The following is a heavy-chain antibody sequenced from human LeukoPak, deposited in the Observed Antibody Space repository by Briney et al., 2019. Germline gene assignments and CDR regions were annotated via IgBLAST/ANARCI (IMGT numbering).Heavy chain of an antibody. J-gene: IGHJ4*02. CDR1: GYTFTSYY. Sequence: ASVKVSCKASGYTFTSYYLHWVRQAPGQGLQWMGIINPSSGTTSYAQKFQGRVTITADESTSTAYMELSSLRSEDTAVYYCARTRDESIAVAGTLDYWGQGTLVTVSS. CDR2: INPSSGTT. CDR3: ARTRDESIAVAGTLDY. V-gene: IGHV1-46*01. D-gene: IGHD6-19*01.